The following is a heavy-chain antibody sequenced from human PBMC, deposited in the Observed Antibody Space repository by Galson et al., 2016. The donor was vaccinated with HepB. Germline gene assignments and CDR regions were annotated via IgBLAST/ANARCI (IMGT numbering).Heavy chain of an antibody. CDR1: GFTFSSYV. J-gene: IGHJ6*02. Sequence: SLRLSCAVSGFTFSSYVMSWVRQAPGKGLEWVSSISGNGGRTHYADSVEGRCTISRDNSKNTLYLQMNSLRAEDTAVYYCAKGLGYLREGKGWLFYGMDVWGQGTTVTVSS. CDR2: ISGNGGRT. V-gene: IGHV3-23*01. D-gene: IGHD3-22*01. CDR3: AKGLGYLREGKGWLFYGMDV.